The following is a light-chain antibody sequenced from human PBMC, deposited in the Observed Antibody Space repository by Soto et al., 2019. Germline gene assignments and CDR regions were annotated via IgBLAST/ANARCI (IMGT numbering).Light chain of an antibody. J-gene: IGLJ1*01. V-gene: IGLV2-14*01. Sequence: QPALTQPASVSGSPGQSITISCTGTSSDVGNYIYVFWFQQHPGKAPKLIISEVSNRPSGVSSRFSGSKSGNTASLTISGLQAEDEAHYYCTSYTTSSTYVFGTGTKVTVL. CDR1: SSDVGNYIY. CDR2: EVS. CDR3: TSYTTSSTYV.